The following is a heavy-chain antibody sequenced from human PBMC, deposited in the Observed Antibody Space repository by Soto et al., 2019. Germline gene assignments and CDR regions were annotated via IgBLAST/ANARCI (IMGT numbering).Heavy chain of an antibody. CDR1: GFTFSNYA. J-gene: IGHJ4*02. D-gene: IGHD2-2*02. Sequence: VQLLESGGGLVQPGGSLRLSCAASGFTFSNYAMSWVRQAPGKGLEWVSGISGRGGSAYYTDSVKGRFTISRDNSRNTLFLQMNSLRAEDTAVYYCAKDDIVVVPAAIIDYWGQGTLVTVSP. CDR2: ISGRGGSA. CDR3: AKDDIVVVPAAIIDY. V-gene: IGHV3-23*01.